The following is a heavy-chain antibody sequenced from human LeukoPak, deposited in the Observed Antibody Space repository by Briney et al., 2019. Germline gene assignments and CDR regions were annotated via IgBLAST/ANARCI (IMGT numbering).Heavy chain of an antibody. CDR2: ISYDGSNK. D-gene: IGHD2-2*01. V-gene: IGHV3-30*04. Sequence: PGRSLRLSCAASGFTFSSHAMNWVRLAPGKGLEWVAVISYDGSNKYYADSVKGRFTISRDNPKNTLYLQMNSLRAEDTAVYYCARDNPLGRSTSFDPWGQGTLVTISS. CDR1: GFTFSSHA. CDR3: ARDNPLGRSTSFDP. J-gene: IGHJ5*02.